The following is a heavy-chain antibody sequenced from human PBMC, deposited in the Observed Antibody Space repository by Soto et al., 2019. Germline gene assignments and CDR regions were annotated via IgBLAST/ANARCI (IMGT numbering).Heavy chain of an antibody. J-gene: IGHJ6*02. D-gene: IGHD1-1*01. CDR1: GFTFSSYS. CDR3: ARSSGTSH. Sequence: TGGSLRLSCAASGFTFSSYSMSWVRQAPGKGLEWVSSISSSSSYIYYVDSVKGRFTISRDNAKNSLYLQMNSLRAEDTAVYYCARSSGTSHWGQGTTVTVSS. CDR2: ISSSSSYI. V-gene: IGHV3-21*01.